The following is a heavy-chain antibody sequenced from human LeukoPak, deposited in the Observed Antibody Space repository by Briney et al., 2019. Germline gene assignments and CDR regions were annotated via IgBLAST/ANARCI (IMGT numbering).Heavy chain of an antibody. V-gene: IGHV4-61*02. D-gene: IGHD4-11*01. J-gene: IGHJ5*02. CDR2: IYTSGST. CDR3: ARARRDYSNYNWFDP. Sequence: SETLSLTCTVSGGSISSGSYYWSWLRQPAGKGLEWIGRIYTSGSTNYNPSLKSRVTISVDTSKNQFSLKLSSVTAADTAVYYCARARRDYSNYNWFDPWGQGTLVTVSS. CDR1: GGSISSGSYY.